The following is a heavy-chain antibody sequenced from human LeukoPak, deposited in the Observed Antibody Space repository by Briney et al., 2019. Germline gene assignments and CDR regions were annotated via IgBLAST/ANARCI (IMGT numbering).Heavy chain of an antibody. V-gene: IGHV3-30*02. CDR1: GFTFSSYG. CDR3: AKDKGDYYDSSGYYYVPMYYFDY. CDR2: IRYDGSNK. J-gene: IGHJ4*02. D-gene: IGHD3-22*01. Sequence: PGGSLRLSCAASGFTFSSYGMHWVRQAPGKGLEWVAFIRYDGSNKYYADSVKGRFTISRDNSKNTLYLQMNSLRAEDTAVYYCAKDKGDYYDSSGYYYVPMYYFDYWGQGTLVTVSS.